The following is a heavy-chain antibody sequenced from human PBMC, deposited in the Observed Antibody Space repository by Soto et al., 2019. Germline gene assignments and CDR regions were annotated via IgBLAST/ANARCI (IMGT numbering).Heavy chain of an antibody. D-gene: IGHD5-18*01. CDR2: INPSSGGA. CDR3: ARDAAMGDYYHYGMDV. Sequence: ASVKVSCKASGYTFTGYYLHWVLQAPGQGLEWMGWINPSSGGANITQKFQGWVTMTRDTSIDTAYMELTRLRSDDTAVYYCARDAAMGDYYHYGMDVWGQGTPVTVSS. CDR1: GYTFTGYY. J-gene: IGHJ6*02. V-gene: IGHV1-2*04.